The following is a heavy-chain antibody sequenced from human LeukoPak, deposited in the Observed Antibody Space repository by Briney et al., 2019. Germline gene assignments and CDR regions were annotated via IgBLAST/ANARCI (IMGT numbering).Heavy chain of an antibody. Sequence: GGSLRLSCAASGFTFDDYAMHWVRQAPGKGLEWVSGISWNSGSIGYADSVKGRFTISRDSAKNSLYLQMNSLRAEDTALYYCAKSLRYAAAPDYWGQGTLVTVSS. D-gene: IGHD3-9*01. CDR2: ISWNSGSI. J-gene: IGHJ4*02. CDR3: AKSLRYAAAPDY. CDR1: GFTFDDYA. V-gene: IGHV3-9*01.